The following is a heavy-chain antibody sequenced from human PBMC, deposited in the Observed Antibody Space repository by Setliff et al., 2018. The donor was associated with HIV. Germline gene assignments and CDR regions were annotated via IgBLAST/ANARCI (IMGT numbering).Heavy chain of an antibody. Sequence: SETLSLTCTVSGGSISSGSYSWSWIRQHPERGLEWIGYIYYNGITYYSPSLKSRVTMSVDTSKNQISLKLSSVTAADTAVYYCARDKGYYYMDVWGKGITVTVSS. J-gene: IGHJ6*03. V-gene: IGHV4-31*03. CDR3: ARDKGYYYMDV. CDR2: IYYNGIT. CDR1: GGSISSGSYS.